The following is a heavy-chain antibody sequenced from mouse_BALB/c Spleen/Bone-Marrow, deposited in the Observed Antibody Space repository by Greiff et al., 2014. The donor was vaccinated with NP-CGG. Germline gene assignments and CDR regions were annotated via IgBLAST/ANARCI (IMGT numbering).Heavy chain of an antibody. J-gene: IGHJ2*01. CDR2: INSNGGST. CDR1: GFTFSSYY. CDR3: ARRGWDGYFDY. D-gene: IGHD4-1*01. V-gene: IGHV5-6-2*01. Sequence: EVQLVESGGGLVKLGGSLKLSCAASGFTFSSYYMSWVRQTPEKGLELVAAINSNGGSTYYPDTVKGRFTISRDNAKNTLYLQMSSLKSEDTALYYCARRGWDGYFDYWGQGTTLTVSS.